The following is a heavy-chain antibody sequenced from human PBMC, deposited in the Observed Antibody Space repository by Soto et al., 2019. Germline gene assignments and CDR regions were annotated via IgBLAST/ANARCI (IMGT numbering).Heavy chain of an antibody. CDR3: AAAVVVVPPASWGHNGFDI. D-gene: IGHD2-2*01. CDR1: GYALTGDY. J-gene: IGHJ3*02. Sequence: GASVKGSCKGSGYALTGDYVRWVRQAPGQGLEWMGVINPNGGSTSYAQKFQGRVTMTRDTSTSTVYMELSSLRSEDTAVYFCAAAVVVVPPASWGHNGFDIWGQGTMVTVSS. V-gene: IGHV1-46*03. CDR2: INPNGGST.